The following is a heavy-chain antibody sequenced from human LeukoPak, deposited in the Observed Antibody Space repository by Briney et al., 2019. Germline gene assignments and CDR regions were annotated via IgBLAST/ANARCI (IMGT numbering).Heavy chain of an antibody. V-gene: IGHV4-59*12. D-gene: IGHD5-18*01. CDR3: ACRGIRQYYFDS. CDR1: GVSISSYY. Sequence: PSETLSLTCTVSGVSISSYYWSWIRQPPGKGLEWIGYNYYSGSPNYNPSLKSRVTISVDRSKNKFSLNLSSVTAADTAVYYCACRGIRQYYFDSWGQGILVTVSS. J-gene: IGHJ4*02. CDR2: NYYSGSP.